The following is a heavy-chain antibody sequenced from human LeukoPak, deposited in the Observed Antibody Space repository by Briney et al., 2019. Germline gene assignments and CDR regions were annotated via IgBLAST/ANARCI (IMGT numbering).Heavy chain of an antibody. Sequence: PGGSLRLSCAASGFTFSNYGFHWVRQAPGKGLEWVAVMSYDGSDKFYADSVKGRFTISRDNSKNTLYLQMNSLRAEDTALYYCAKGFCSSTTCYTYYYYFMDVWGKGTTVTVSS. V-gene: IGHV3-30*18. D-gene: IGHD2-2*02. CDR1: GFTFSNYG. J-gene: IGHJ6*03. CDR2: MSYDGSDK. CDR3: AKGFCSSTTCYTYYYYFMDV.